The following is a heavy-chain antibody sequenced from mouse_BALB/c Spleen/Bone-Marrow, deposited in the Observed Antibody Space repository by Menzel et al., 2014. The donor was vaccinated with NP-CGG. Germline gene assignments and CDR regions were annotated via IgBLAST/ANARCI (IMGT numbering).Heavy chain of an antibody. Sequence: VQLQQSGPGLVAPSQSLSITCTVSGFSLTSYGVHWVRQPPGKGLEWLGVIWAGGSTNYNSALMSRLSISKDNSKSQVFLKMNSLQTDDTAMYYCARDGLYGNYAMDYWGQGTSVTVSS. CDR3: ARDGLYGNYAMDY. CDR2: IWAGGST. J-gene: IGHJ4*01. CDR1: GFSLTSYG. D-gene: IGHD2-1*01. V-gene: IGHV2-9*02.